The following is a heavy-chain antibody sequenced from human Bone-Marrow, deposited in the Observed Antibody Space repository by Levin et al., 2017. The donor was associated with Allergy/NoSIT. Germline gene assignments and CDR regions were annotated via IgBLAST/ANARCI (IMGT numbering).Heavy chain of an antibody. CDR1: GGSISSGGYH. Sequence: SQTLSLTCTVSGGSISSGGYHWSWIRQHAGKGLEWIGYIYYSGSTYYNPSLKSRAMISLDTSKHQFSLNVTSATAADAAVYYCAREDGSTDDSWGQGTLVTVSS. D-gene: IGHD5-24*01. CDR2: IYYSGST. V-gene: IGHV4-31*03. J-gene: IGHJ4*02. CDR3: AREDGSTDDS.